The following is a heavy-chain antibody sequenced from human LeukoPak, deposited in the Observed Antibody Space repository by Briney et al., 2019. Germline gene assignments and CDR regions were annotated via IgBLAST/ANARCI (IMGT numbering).Heavy chain of an antibody. CDR1: GFTFSSYA. V-gene: IGHV3-23*01. D-gene: IGHD2/OR15-2a*01. Sequence: QAGGSLRLSCAASGFTFSSYAMSWVRQAPGKGLEWVSAISGSGGSTYYADSVKGRFTISRDNSKNTLYLQMNSLRAEDTVVYYCAKSRSRGIGGGLLSTYNWFDPWGQGTLVTVSS. J-gene: IGHJ5*02. CDR3: AKSRSRGIGGGLLSTYNWFDP. CDR2: ISGSGGST.